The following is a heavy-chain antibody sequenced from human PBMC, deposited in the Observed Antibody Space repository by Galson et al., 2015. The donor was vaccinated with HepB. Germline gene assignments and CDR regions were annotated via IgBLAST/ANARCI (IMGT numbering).Heavy chain of an antibody. CDR3: ARDRGVGRGAFDI. CDR1: GYTFTSYY. Sequence: SVKVSCKASGYTFTSYYMHWVRQAPGQGLEWMGIINPSGGSTSYAQKFQGRVTMTRDTSTSTVYMELSSLRSEDTAVYYCARDRGVGRGAFDIWGQGTMVTVSS. V-gene: IGHV1-46*01. CDR2: INPSGGST. J-gene: IGHJ3*02. D-gene: IGHD1-26*01.